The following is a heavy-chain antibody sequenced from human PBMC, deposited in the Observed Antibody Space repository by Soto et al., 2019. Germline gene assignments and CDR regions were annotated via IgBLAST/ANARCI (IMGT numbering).Heavy chain of an antibody. D-gene: IGHD2-21*02. CDR3: AREVVTETTWGSFDS. J-gene: IGHJ4*02. CDR2: ISPFFGTT. V-gene: IGHV1-69*01. CDR1: GGGTLSNDA. Sequence: QVHLVQSGADGRKSGSSVRVSCTASGGGTLSNDAISWVRQAPGQGLEWLGRISPFFGTTDYSQSFQGRLTMTADAYTGTVYMDLRSLKSDDAAVYYCAREVVTETTWGSFDSWGQGTLVTVSS.